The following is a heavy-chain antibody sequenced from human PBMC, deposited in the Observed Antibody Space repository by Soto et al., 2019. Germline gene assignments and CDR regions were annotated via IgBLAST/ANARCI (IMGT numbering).Heavy chain of an antibody. CDR1: GGSISSYY. V-gene: IGHV4-59*08. CDR3: ARHYDILTGYYTPLEY. J-gene: IGHJ4*02. D-gene: IGHD3-9*01. Sequence: PSETLSLTCTVSGGSISSYYWSWIRQPPGRGLEWIGYIYYSGSTNYNPSLRSRVTISVDTSKNQFSLKLTSVTAADTAVYYCARHYDILTGYYTPLEYWGQGTLVTVSS. CDR2: IYYSGST.